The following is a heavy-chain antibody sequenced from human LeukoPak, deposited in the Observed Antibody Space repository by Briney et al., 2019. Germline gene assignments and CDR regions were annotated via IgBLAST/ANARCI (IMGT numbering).Heavy chain of an antibody. V-gene: IGHV4-39*01. CDR1: GGSISSSSYY. D-gene: IGHD3-22*01. Sequence: SETLSLTCTVSGGSISSSSYYWGWIRQPPGKGLEWIGSIYYSGSTYYNPSLKSRVTISVDTSKNQFSLKLSPVTAADTAVYYCARGGSGYYYDSSGASDAFDIWGQGTMVTVSS. CDR3: ARGGSGYYYDSSGASDAFDI. CDR2: IYYSGST. J-gene: IGHJ3*02.